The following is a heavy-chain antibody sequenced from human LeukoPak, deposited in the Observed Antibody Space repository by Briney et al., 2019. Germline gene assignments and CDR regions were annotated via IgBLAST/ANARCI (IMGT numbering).Heavy chain of an antibody. CDR1: GYTFSGFY. CDR3: ATTLWEVRYFDL. J-gene: IGHJ2*01. CDR2: LDPEDGET. V-gene: IGHV1-24*01. Sequence: GASVKVSCKASGYTFSGFYMHWVRQAPGKGLEYMGGLDPEDGETIYAPNFQGRVTMTEDTSTETAYMELSSLRSEDTAVYYCATTLWEVRYFDLWGRGTLVTVSS. D-gene: IGHD1-26*01.